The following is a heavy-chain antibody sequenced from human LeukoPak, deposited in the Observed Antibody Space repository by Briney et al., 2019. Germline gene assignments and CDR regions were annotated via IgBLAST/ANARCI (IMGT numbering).Heavy chain of an antibody. CDR3: ARDGGLGDVVVTAIPGY. Sequence: ASVKVSCKASGYTFTGYYMHWVRQTPGQGLEWMGWINPNSGGTNYAQKFQGRVTMTRDTSISTAYMELSRLRSDDTAVYYCARDGGLGDVVVTAIPGYWGQGTLVTVSS. CDR1: GYTFTGYY. V-gene: IGHV1-2*02. J-gene: IGHJ4*02. D-gene: IGHD2-21*02. CDR2: INPNSGGT.